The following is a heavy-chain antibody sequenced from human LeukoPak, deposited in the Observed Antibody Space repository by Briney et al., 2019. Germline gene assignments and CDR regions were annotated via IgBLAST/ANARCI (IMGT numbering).Heavy chain of an antibody. D-gene: IGHD6-13*01. J-gene: IGHJ5*02. Sequence: AGGSLRLSCAASGFTFSDYYMTWIRQSPGRGLEWVSYISSSGSHTNYADSVKGRFTISRDNAKNSLCLQMSSLRADDTAVYYCARVGVITAAGTYDLWGQGTLVTVSS. CDR3: ARVGVITAAGTYDL. CDR1: GFTFSDYY. V-gene: IGHV3-11*06. CDR2: ISSSGSHT.